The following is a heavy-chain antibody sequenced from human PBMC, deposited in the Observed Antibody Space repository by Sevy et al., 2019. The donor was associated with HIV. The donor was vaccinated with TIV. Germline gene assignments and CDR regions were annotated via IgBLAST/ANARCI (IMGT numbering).Heavy chain of an antibody. CDR3: ARDFYYDSSGYYSHDAFDI. CDR1: GGTFSSYA. CDR2: IIPIFGTA. J-gene: IGHJ3*02. V-gene: IGHV1-69*06. D-gene: IGHD3-22*01. Sequence: ASVKVSCKASGGTFSSYAISWVRQAPGQGLEWMGGIIPIFGTANYAQKFQGGVTITADKSTSTAYMELSSLRSEDTAVYYCARDFYYDSSGYYSHDAFDIWGQGTMVTVSS.